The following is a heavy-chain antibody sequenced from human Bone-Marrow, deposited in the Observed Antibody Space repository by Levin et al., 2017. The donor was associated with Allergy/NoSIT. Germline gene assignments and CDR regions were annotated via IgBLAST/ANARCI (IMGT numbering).Heavy chain of an antibody. J-gene: IGHJ4*02. D-gene: IGHD6-19*01. V-gene: IGHV4-59*01. Sequence: SETLSLTCTVSGGSISDYYWNWIRQSPGKGLEWIGFLSYSGSTKYNPSLKSRVTLSVDTSKNHFSLRLNSLTAADTAMYYCARAVAATATDFEFWGQGTLVTVSS. CDR1: GGSISDYY. CDR3: ARAVAATATDFEF. CDR2: LSYSGST.